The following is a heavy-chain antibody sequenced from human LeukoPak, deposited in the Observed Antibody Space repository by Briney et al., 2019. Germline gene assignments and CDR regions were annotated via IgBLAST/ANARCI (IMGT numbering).Heavy chain of an antibody. D-gene: IGHD2-2*01. CDR1: GGTFSSYA. CDR2: IIPILGIA. Sequence: GASVKVSCKASGGTFSSYAISWVRQAPGQGLEWMGRIIPILGIANYAQKFQGRVTITADKSTSTAYMELSSLRSEDTAVYYCATLGYCSSTSCYAQIKVEYFQHWGRAPWSPSPQ. J-gene: IGHJ1*01. V-gene: IGHV1-69*04. CDR3: ATLGYCSSTSCYAQIKVEYFQH.